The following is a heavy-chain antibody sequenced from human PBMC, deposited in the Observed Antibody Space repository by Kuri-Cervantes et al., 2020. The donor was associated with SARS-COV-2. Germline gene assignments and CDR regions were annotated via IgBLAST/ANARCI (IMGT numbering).Heavy chain of an antibody. CDR1: GASLNTYS. CDR2: INHSGGT. V-gene: IGHV4-34*01. J-gene: IGHJ6*02. Sequence: SETLSLTCTVFGASLNTYSWSWIRQPPGKGLEWIGEINHSGGTKYKPSLKGRVSISVDASKNQISLKLTSVTAADAAVYYCARGHIGVVPSPILGLGPHYYYYHMDIWGQGTTVTDSS. D-gene: IGHD2-2*01. CDR3: ARGHIGVVPSPILGLGPHYYYYHMDI.